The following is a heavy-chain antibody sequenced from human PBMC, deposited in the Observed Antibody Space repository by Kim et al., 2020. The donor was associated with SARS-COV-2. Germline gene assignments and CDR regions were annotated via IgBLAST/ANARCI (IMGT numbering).Heavy chain of an antibody. Sequence: GGSLRLSCAASGFTFSSYWMSWVRQAPGKGLEWVANIKQDGSEKYYVDSVKGRFTISRDNAKNSLYLQMNSLRAEDTAVYYCARDLYSSGWPYGQFNSLPPWGQGTLVTVSS. CDR3: ARDLYSSGWPYGQFNSLPP. V-gene: IGHV3-7*01. CDR2: IKQDGSEK. J-gene: IGHJ5*02. CDR1: GFTFSSYW. D-gene: IGHD6-19*01.